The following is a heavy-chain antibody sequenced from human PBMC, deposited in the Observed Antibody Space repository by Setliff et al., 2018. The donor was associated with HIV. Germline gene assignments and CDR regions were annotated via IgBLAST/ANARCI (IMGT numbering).Heavy chain of an antibody. CDR1: GDSVSSRSYY. CDR3: AQLGMVDDFDY. D-gene: IGHD1-1*01. Sequence: SETLSLTCTVSGDSVSSRSYYWSWIRQPPGKGLEWIGYIYYSGSTNYNPSLKSRVTISVDTSKNHFSLKLRPVTAADTAVYYCAQLGMVDDFDYWGQGTLVTVS. J-gene: IGHJ4*02. CDR2: IYYSGST. V-gene: IGHV4-61*03.